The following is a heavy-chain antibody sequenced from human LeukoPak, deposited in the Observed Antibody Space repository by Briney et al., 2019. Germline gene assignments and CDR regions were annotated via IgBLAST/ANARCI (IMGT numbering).Heavy chain of an antibody. V-gene: IGHV1-69*05. CDR1: GGTFSSYA. D-gene: IGHD4-17*01. CDR2: IIPIFGTA. Sequence: ASVKVSCKASGGTFSSYAISWVRQAPGQGLEWMGGIIPIFGTANYAQKFQGRVTITRDTSASTAYMELSSLRSEDMAVYYCARESRDGDFDYWGQGTLVTVSS. J-gene: IGHJ4*02. CDR3: ARESRDGDFDY.